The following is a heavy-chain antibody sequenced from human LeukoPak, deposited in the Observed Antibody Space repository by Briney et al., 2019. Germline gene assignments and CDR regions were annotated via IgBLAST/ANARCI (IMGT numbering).Heavy chain of an antibody. CDR1: GGSISSSGYY. CDR2: IHYSGTT. V-gene: IGHV4-39*07. CDR3: ARQQLAERSFDY. Sequence: SETLSLTCTVSGGSISSSGYYWGWIRQSPGRGLEWIGSIHYSGTTYYNPSLKSRLIISVDTSKNQFSLKLTSVTAADTAVYYCARQQLAERSFDYWGQGTLVTVSP. J-gene: IGHJ4*02. D-gene: IGHD1-1*01.